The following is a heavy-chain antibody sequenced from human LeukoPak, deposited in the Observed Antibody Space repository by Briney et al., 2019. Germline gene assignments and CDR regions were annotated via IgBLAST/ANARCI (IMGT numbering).Heavy chain of an antibody. J-gene: IGHJ4*02. CDR2: INQDGSEK. D-gene: IGHD6-6*01. Sequence: GGSLRLSCAASGFSFSSYWMSWVRQAPGKGLEWVANINQDGSEKYYVDSVKGRFTISRDNAKNSLYLQMNSLRAEDTAVYYCAITYSSSRAFDYWGQGTLVTVSS. CDR1: GFSFSSYW. V-gene: IGHV3-7*01. CDR3: AITYSSSRAFDY.